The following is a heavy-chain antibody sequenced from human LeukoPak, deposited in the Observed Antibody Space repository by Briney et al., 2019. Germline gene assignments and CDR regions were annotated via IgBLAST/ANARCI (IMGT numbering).Heavy chain of an antibody. CDR3: ARHAYYDFVTGLFDP. J-gene: IGHJ5*02. Sequence: PSETLSLTCTVSGGSISSSNYYWGWIRQPPGKGLEWIGSIYYSGNTYYNSSLKSRVTISVGTSKNHFSLNLNSVTAADTAVYYCARHAYYDFVTGLFDPWGQGTLVTVSS. V-gene: IGHV4-39*01. D-gene: IGHD3-3*01. CDR1: GGSISSSNYY. CDR2: IYYSGNT.